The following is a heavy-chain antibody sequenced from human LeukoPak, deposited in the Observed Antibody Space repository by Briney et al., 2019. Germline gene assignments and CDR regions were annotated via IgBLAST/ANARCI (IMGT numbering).Heavy chain of an antibody. CDR3: ARANSNYAFFDI. CDR2: IYYSGST. J-gene: IGHJ3*02. Sequence: KTSETLSLTCTVSGGSISSYYWSWIRQPPGKGLEWIGYIYYSGSTNYNPSLKSRVTISVDTSKNQFSLKLSSVTAADTAVYYCARANSNYAFFDIWGQGTMVTVSS. D-gene: IGHD4-11*01. V-gene: IGHV4-59*01. CDR1: GGSISSYY.